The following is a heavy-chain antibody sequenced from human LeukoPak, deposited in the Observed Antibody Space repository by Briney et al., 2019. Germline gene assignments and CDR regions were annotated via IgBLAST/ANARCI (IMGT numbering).Heavy chain of an antibody. CDR1: GFTFSSYA. Sequence: ERSLRLSCAASGFTFSSYAMHWVRQAPGKGLEWVAVISYDGSNKYYADSVKGRFTISRDNSKNTLYLQMNSLRAEDTAVYYCANGVITMVRGVIPAPGYWGQGTLVTVSS. CDR2: ISYDGSNK. V-gene: IGHV3-30*04. D-gene: IGHD3-10*01. J-gene: IGHJ4*02. CDR3: ANGVITMVRGVIPAPGY.